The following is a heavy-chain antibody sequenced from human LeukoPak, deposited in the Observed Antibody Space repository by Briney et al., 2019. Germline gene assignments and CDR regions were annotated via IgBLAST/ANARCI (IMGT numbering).Heavy chain of an antibody. CDR2: INPSGGST. CDR1: GYTFTSYY. D-gene: IGHD3-10*01. J-gene: IGHJ5*02. Sequence: ASVKVSCKASGYTFTSYYMHWVRQAPGQGLEWMGIINPSGGSTSYAQKFQGRVAMTRDTSTSTVYMELSSLRSEDTAVYYCARSCGSGSYYNNWFDPWGQGTLVTVSS. CDR3: ARSCGSGSYYNNWFDP. V-gene: IGHV1-46*01.